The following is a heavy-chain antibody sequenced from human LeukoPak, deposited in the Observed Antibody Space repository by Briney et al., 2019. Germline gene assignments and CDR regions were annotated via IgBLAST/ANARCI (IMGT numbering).Heavy chain of an antibody. CDR3: ARGGSPPEALGDALNI. J-gene: IGHJ3*02. Sequence: GGSLTLSCSASGFTFSRYAMHWVRQAPGKGLEYVSAISSNGGSTYYADSVKGRFTISRDNAKNTLYLQMNSLRVEDTAVYYCARGGSPPEALGDALNIWGQGTMVTVSS. CDR2: ISSNGGST. D-gene: IGHD1-26*01. V-gene: IGHV3-64*04. CDR1: GFTFSRYA.